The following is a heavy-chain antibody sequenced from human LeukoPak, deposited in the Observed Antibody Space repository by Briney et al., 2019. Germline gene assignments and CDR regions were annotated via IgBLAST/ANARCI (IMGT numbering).Heavy chain of an antibody. J-gene: IGHJ4*02. D-gene: IGHD1-26*01. CDR2: ISGSGGST. V-gene: IGHV3-23*01. CDR3: AKELVVGAVDY. CDR1: GFTFDSYG. Sequence: GGSLRLSCTASGFTFDSYGMAWVRQAPGKGLEWVSEISGSGGSTYYADSVKGRFTISRDNSKNTLYLQMNSLRAEDTAVYYCAKELVVGAVDYWGQGTLVTVSS.